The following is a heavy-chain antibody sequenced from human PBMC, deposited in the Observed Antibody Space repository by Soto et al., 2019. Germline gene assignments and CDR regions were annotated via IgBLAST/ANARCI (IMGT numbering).Heavy chain of an antibody. CDR1: GYTFTSYG. D-gene: IGHD2-15*01. Sequence: ASVKVSCKASGYTFTSYGISWVRQAPGQGLEWMGWISAYNGNTNYAQKLQGRVTMTTDTSTSTAYMELRSLRSDDTAVYYCARDRLVVVAAPYAGDYYYMDVWGKGTTVTVSS. CDR2: ISAYNGNT. CDR3: ARDRLVVVAAPYAGDYYYMDV. J-gene: IGHJ6*03. V-gene: IGHV1-18*01.